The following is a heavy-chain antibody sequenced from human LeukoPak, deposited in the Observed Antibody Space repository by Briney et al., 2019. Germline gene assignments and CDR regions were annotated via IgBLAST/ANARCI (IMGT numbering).Heavy chain of an antibody. CDR1: GFTFSSYA. V-gene: IGHV3-23*01. Sequence: GGSLRLSCATSGFTFSSYAMTWVRQAPGKGLEWISAINGGAYSTSYADSVKGRFTISRDNSKNTLYLQMNSLRAEDTAVYYCARNSSGFKLGDAFDIWGQGTLVTVSS. CDR3: ARNSSGFKLGDAFDI. D-gene: IGHD3-22*01. CDR2: INGGAYST. J-gene: IGHJ3*02.